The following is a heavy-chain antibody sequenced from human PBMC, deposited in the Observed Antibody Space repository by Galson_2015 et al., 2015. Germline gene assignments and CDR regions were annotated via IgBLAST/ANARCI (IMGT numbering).Heavy chain of an antibody. J-gene: IGHJ1*01. Sequence: SLRLSCAASGFTFSSYAMNWVRQAPGKGLEYVSAISSNGGSTYYADSVKGRFTISRDNSKNTLYLQMSSLRAEDTVVYYCVKETYSIGWYWIFQPWGRGTLFTVSS. CDR3: VKETYSIGWYWIFQP. CDR1: GFTFSSYA. D-gene: IGHD6-19*01. CDR2: ISSNGGST. V-gene: IGHV3-64D*06.